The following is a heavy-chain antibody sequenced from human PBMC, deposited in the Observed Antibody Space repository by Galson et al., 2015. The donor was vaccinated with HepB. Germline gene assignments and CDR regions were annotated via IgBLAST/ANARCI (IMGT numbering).Heavy chain of an antibody. CDR3: ARAEIAARPGYYYYYMDV. D-gene: IGHD6-6*01. CDR1: GYTFTSYG. V-gene: IGHV1-18*01. CDR2: ISAYNGNT. J-gene: IGHJ6*03. Sequence: SVKVSCKASGYTFTSYGISWVRQAPGQGLEWMGWISAYNGNTNYAQKLQGRVTMTTDTSTSTAYMELRSLRSDDTAVYYCARAEIAARPGYYYYYMDVWGKGTTVTVSS.